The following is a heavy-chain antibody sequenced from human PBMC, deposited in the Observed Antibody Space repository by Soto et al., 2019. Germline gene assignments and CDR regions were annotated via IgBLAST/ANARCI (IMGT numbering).Heavy chain of an antibody. Sequence: GGSLRLSRAASGFNFNSYTINWVRQAPGKRLEWLSSISSSGYIFSTDSVRGRFTISRDNAKNSVYLQINSLRAEDTAVYFCARDCSGGSCYPGMDVRGQGTTVTVSS. CDR3: ARDCSGGSCYPGMDV. J-gene: IGHJ6*02. CDR2: ISSSGYI. CDR1: GFNFNSYT. V-gene: IGHV3-21*01. D-gene: IGHD2-15*01.